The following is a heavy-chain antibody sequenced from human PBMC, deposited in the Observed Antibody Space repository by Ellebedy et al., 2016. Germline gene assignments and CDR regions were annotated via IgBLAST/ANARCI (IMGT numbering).Heavy chain of an antibody. CDR1: GFTFSSYW. D-gene: IGHD3-9*01. Sequence: GESLKISCLASGFTFSSYWIHWVRQAPGKGLEWVADIKPDGSVTYYADYVRGRLTISRDNARSSVYLQLNSLRVEDTAVYHCARDLTASGTLDYWGRGTLVTVSS. CDR3: ARDLTASGTLDY. V-gene: IGHV3-7*03. CDR2: IKPDGSVT. J-gene: IGHJ4*02.